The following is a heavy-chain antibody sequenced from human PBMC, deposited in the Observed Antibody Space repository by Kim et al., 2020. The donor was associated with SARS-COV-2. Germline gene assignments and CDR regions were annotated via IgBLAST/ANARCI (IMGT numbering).Heavy chain of an antibody. D-gene: IGHD4-17*01. CDR2: MYYSGSS. Sequence: SETLSLTFTVSGGSISSSSYYWGWIRQPPGKGLEWIGNMYYSGSSYYNPSLKSRVTISVDTSKNQFSLKLSSVTAADTAVYYCARHLGDYLSPMTSWGQGTLVTVSS. CDR3: ARHLGDYLSPMTS. CDR1: GGSISSSSYY. V-gene: IGHV4-39*01. J-gene: IGHJ4*02.